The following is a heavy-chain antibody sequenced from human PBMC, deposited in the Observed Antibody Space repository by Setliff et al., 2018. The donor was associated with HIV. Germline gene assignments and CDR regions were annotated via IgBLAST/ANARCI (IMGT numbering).Heavy chain of an antibody. CDR3: ARGLDVGATKGYYYYYMDV. CDR1: GYPFTSYG. V-gene: IGHV1-8*02. D-gene: IGHD1-26*01. CDR2: ISPYNGDA. Sequence: ASVKVSCKASGYPFTSYGICWVRQAPGHGLEWMGYISPYNGDAYYAEKFQGRVTMTRNTSISTAYMELSSLRSEDTAVYYCARGLDVGATKGYYYYYMDVWGKGTTVTVSS. J-gene: IGHJ6*03.